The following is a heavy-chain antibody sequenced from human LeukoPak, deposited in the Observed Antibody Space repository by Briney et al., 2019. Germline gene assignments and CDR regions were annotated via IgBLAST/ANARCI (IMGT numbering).Heavy chain of an antibody. CDR2: INHSGST. J-gene: IGHJ4*02. D-gene: IGHD7-27*01. CDR1: GGSFSGYY. CDR3: ASVSGEPDPSFDY. Sequence: SETLSLTCAVYGGSFSGYYWSWIRQPPGKGLEWIGEINHSGSTNYNPSLKSRVTISVDTSKNQFSLKLSSVTAADTAVYYCASVSGEPDPSFDYWGQGTLVTVSS. V-gene: IGHV4-34*01.